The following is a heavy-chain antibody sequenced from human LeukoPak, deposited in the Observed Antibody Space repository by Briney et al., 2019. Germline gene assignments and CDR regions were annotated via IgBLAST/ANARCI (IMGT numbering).Heavy chain of an antibody. CDR3: ARDMEPGTMALYYYYGMDV. V-gene: IGHV3-33*01. CDR1: GFTFSSYG. Sequence: GRSLRLSCAASGFTFSSYGMHWVRQAPGKGLEWVAVIWYDGSNKYYADSVKGRFTISRDNSKNTLYLQMNSLRAEDTAVYYCARDMEPGTMALYYYYGMDVWGQGTTVTVSS. D-gene: IGHD3-10*01. J-gene: IGHJ6*02. CDR2: IWYDGSNK.